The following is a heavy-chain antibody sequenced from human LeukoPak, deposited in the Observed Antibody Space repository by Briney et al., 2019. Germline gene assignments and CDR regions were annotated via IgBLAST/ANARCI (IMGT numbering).Heavy chain of an antibody. J-gene: IGHJ5*02. V-gene: IGHV4-39*01. Sequence: SETLSLTCTVSGGSISSSSYYWRGTRQPPGKGLEWIGSIYYSGSTYYNPSLKSRVTISVDTSKNQFSLKLSSVTAADTAVYYCATVHYCTNGVCRWFDPWGQGTLVTVSS. CDR1: GGSISSSSYY. CDR3: ATVHYCTNGVCRWFDP. CDR2: IYYSGST. D-gene: IGHD2-8*01.